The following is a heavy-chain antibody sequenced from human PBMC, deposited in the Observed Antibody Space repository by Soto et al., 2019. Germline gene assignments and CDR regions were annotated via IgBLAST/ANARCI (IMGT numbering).Heavy chain of an antibody. CDR3: ARAYGAGSFDF. D-gene: IGHD3-10*01. Sequence: QVQLVQSGAEVKKPGASVKVSCTGSGYTFRSYDIHWVRQATGQGLEWMGWVNPNTGNTGYAQKFQGRVTMTRDMSKSSAYMEVNSLTSEDTAIYYCARAYGAGSFDFWGQGILVSVSS. CDR1: GYTFRSYD. CDR2: VNPNTGNT. J-gene: IGHJ5*01. V-gene: IGHV1-8*01.